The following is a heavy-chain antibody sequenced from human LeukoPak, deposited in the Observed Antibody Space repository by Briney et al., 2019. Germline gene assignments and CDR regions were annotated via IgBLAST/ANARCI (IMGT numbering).Heavy chain of an antibody. Sequence: GGSLRLSCAASGFTFSSYSMNWVRQAPGKGLEWVSSISSSSSYIYYADSVKGRFTISRDNAENSLYLQMNSLRAEDTAVYYCARDYYDSSGYYLGWFGPWGQGTLVTVSS. CDR1: GFTFSSYS. J-gene: IGHJ5*02. D-gene: IGHD3-22*01. CDR2: ISSSSSYI. V-gene: IGHV3-21*01. CDR3: ARDYYDSSGYYLGWFGP.